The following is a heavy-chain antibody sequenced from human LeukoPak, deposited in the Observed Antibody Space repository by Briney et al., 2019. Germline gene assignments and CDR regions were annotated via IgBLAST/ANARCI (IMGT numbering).Heavy chain of an antibody. D-gene: IGHD5-24*01. Sequence: GGSLRLSCAASGFTVSSNYMSWVRQAPGKGLEWVSVIYSGGSTYYADSVKGRFTISRDNSKNTLYLQMNSLRAEDTAVYYCARDGYNLPFNYWGQGTLVTVSS. CDR2: IYSGGST. CDR3: ARDGYNLPFNY. V-gene: IGHV3-53*01. CDR1: GFTVSSNY. J-gene: IGHJ4*02.